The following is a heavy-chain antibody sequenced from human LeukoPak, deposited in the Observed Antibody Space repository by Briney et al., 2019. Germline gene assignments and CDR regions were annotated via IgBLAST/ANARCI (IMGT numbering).Heavy chain of an antibody. CDR2: IKQDGSEK. J-gene: IGHJ6*02. V-gene: IGHV3-7*05. CDR3: ASTTISPVGGMDV. D-gene: IGHD2/OR15-2a*01. CDR1: GFTFSSYW. Sequence: GGSLRLSCAASGFTFSSYWMSWVRQAPGKGLEWVANIKQDGSEKYYVDSVRGRFTISRDSAKNSLYLQVNSLRAEDTAVYYCASTTISPVGGMDVWGQGTTVTVSS.